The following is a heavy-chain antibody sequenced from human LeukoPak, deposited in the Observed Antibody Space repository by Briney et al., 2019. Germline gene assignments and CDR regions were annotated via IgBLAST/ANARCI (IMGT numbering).Heavy chain of an antibody. Sequence: GASVKVSCKASGYTFTSYAMNWVRQAPGQGLEWMGWINTNTGNPTYAQGFTGRFVFSLDTSVSTAYLQISSLKAEDTAVYYCARGKFQVAGTGYYYYYMDVWGKGTTVTVSS. CDR2: INTNTGNP. CDR3: ARGKFQVAGTGYYYYYMDV. CDR1: GYTFTSYA. D-gene: IGHD6-19*01. V-gene: IGHV7-4-1*02. J-gene: IGHJ6*03.